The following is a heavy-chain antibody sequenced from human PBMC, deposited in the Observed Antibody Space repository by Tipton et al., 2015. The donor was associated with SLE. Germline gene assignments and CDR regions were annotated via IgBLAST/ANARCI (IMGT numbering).Heavy chain of an antibody. D-gene: IGHD5-18*01. V-gene: IGHV4-34*01. Sequence: TLSLTCAVYGGSFSGYCWNWIRQSPGKGLEWIGEVCHSGITNYNPSLKSRLIVSVDTSKNQFSLKLNSVTAADTAVYYSARGRVEYSNAYDWYFDLWGRGTLVTVSS. CDR1: GGSFSGYC. CDR2: VCHSGIT. J-gene: IGHJ2*01. CDR3: ARGRVEYSNAYDWYFDL.